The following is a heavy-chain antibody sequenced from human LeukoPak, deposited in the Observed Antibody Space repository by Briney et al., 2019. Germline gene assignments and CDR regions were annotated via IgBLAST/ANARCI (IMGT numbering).Heavy chain of an antibody. CDR2: IYYSGST. J-gene: IGHJ6*03. CDR1: GGSISSYY. D-gene: IGHD5-18*01. Sequence: SETLSLTCTVSGGSISSYYWSWIRQPPGKGLEWIGYIYYSGSTNYNPSLKSRVTISVDTSKNQFSLKLSSVTAADTAVYYCAREGYSYGNYYYYMDVWGKGTTVTISS. CDR3: AREGYSYGNYYYYMDV. V-gene: IGHV4-59*01.